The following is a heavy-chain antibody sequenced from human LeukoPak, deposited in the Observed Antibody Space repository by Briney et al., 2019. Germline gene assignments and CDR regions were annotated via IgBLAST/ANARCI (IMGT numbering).Heavy chain of an antibody. D-gene: IGHD6-19*01. Sequence: SETLPLTCRVSVGLITSTIDYWAWIPRPPGKGLDGIARFYYNGITYYNASLESRVTMSVDTSRNQFSLRLRSVSAADTSVYYCARQPTVRRGAVASNFDYWGQGTLVTVSS. CDR3: ARQPTVRRGAVASNFDY. V-gene: IGHV4-39*01. CDR2: FYYNGIT. CDR1: VGLITSTIDY. J-gene: IGHJ4*02.